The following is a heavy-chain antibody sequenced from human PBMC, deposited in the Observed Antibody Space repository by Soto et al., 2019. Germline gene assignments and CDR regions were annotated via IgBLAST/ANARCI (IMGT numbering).Heavy chain of an antibody. CDR1: GFSLSTSGVG. CDR3: AHKGYGDYPIDY. J-gene: IGHJ4*02. V-gene: IGHV2-5*02. D-gene: IGHD4-17*01. Sequence: QITLKESGPTLVKPTQTLTLTCTFSGFSLSTSGVGVGWIRQPPGKALEWLAVIYWDDTKHYSPSLKSRLSITKHTSKNQVVLTMTNMEPVDTATYYCAHKGYGDYPIDYWHQGTLVTVSS. CDR2: IYWDDTK.